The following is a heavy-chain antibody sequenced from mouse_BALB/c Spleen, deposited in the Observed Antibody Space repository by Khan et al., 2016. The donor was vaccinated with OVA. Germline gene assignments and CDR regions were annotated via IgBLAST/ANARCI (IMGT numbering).Heavy chain of an antibody. J-gene: IGHJ3*01. Sequence: VQLKQSGPSLVKPSQTLSLTCSVTGDSITSGYWCWIRKFPGNKLEYMGYIIYSGSIYYNPSLKSRLSITRHTSKNQYSLQVNSVTTADTATYYCARSTYSFAFVYWGQGTLVTVSA. CDR1: GDSITSGY. CDR3: ARSTYSFAFVY. V-gene: IGHV3-8*02. D-gene: IGHD2-12*01. CDR2: IIYSGSI.